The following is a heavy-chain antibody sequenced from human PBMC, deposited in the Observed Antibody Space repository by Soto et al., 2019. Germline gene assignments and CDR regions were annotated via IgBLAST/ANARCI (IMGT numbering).Heavy chain of an antibody. CDR2: IYPGDSDT. D-gene: IGHD1-1*01. J-gene: IGHJ4*02. CDR3: ARHPTPLGWKAPIVGFDY. Sequence: VKISCKGSGYSFTSYWIGWVRQMPGKGLEWMGIIYPGDSDTRYSPSFQGQVTISADKSIRTAYLQWSSLKAADTAMYYCARHPTPLGWKAPIVGFDYWGQGTLVTVSS. V-gene: IGHV5-51*01. CDR1: GYSFTSYW.